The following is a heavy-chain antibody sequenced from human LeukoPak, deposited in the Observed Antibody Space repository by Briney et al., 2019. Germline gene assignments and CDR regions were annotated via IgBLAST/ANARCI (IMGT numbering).Heavy chain of an antibody. D-gene: IGHD2-2*01. CDR2: ISYDGSNK. CDR1: GFTFSSYA. V-gene: IGHV3-30-3*01. Sequence: GRSLRLSCAASGFTFSSYAMHWVRQAPGKGLEWVAVISYDGSNKYYADSVKGRFTISRDNSKNTLYLQMNSLRAEDTAVYYCARAGEYCSSTSCPLAPPPFDYWGQGTLVTVSS. CDR3: ARAGEYCSSTSCPLAPPPFDY. J-gene: IGHJ4*02.